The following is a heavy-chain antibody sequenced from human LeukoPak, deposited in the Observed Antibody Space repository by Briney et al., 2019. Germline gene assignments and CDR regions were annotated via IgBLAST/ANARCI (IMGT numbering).Heavy chain of an antibody. J-gene: IGHJ4*02. CDR2: ISSSSYI. Sequence: GGSLRLSCAASGFTFSSYSMNWVRQAPGKGLEWVSSISSSSYIYYADSVKGRFTISRDNSKNTLYLQMNSLRAEDTAVYYCARDGGVGTSGSTDYWGQGTLVTVSS. D-gene: IGHD6-19*01. CDR1: GFTFSSYS. V-gene: IGHV3-21*01. CDR3: ARDGGVGTSGSTDY.